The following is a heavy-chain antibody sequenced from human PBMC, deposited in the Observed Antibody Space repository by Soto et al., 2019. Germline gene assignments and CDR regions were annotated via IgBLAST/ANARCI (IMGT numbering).Heavy chain of an antibody. CDR3: ARDRPGSPPYFDY. D-gene: IGHD3-10*01. CDR2: INTDGSGT. CDR1: GFTFSSDW. Sequence: EVQLVESGGGLAQPGGSLRLSCAASGFTFSSDWMHWVRQAPGKGLVWVSRINTDGSGTSYADSVKGRFTISRDNAKNTLYLQMNSLRAEDTAMYYCARDRPGSPPYFDYWGQGNMVTVSS. J-gene: IGHJ4*02. V-gene: IGHV3-74*01.